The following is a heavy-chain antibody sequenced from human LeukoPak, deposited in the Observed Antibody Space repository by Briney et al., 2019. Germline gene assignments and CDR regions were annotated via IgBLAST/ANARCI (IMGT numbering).Heavy chain of an antibody. D-gene: IGHD1-26*01. CDR2: IYYSGST. V-gene: IGHV4-59*01. CDR3: ARDSGRGYYYYGMDV. J-gene: IGHJ6*02. CDR1: GGSISSYY. Sequence: SETLSLTCTVSGGSISSYYWSWIRQPPGKGLEWIAYIYYSGSTNYNPSLKSRVTISVDTSKNQFSLKLSSVTAADTAVYYCARDSGRGYYYYGMDVWGQGTTVTVSS.